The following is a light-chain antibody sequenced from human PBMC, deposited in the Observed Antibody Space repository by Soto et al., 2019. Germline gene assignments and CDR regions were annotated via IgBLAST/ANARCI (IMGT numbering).Light chain of an antibody. CDR1: KNGNKS. CDR3: QVWDSSSDHPGVV. CDR2: YDS. Sequence: SYELTQPPSVSVAPGKTARITCGGKKNGNKSVHWYHQKPGQAPVLVIYYDSDRPPGIPERFSGSNSGNTATLTISRVEAGDEADYYCQVWDSSSDHPGVVFGGGTKLTVL. V-gene: IGLV3-21*04. J-gene: IGLJ2*01.